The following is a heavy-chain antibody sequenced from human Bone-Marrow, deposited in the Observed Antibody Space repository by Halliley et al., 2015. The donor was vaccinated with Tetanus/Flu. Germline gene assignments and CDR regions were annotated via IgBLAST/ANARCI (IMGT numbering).Heavy chain of an antibody. Sequence: IWFDGTRPDYADFVKGRFTISRDNSRNTLTLQMNSLRAEDTALYYCARGTWMGTTMTHFDSWGQGTLVTVSS. D-gene: IGHD1-1*01. CDR2: IWFDGTRP. V-gene: IGHV3-33*01. CDR3: ARGTWMGTTMTHFDS. J-gene: IGHJ4*02.